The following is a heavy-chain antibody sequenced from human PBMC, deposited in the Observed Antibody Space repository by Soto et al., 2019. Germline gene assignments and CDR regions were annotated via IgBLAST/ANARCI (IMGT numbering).Heavy chain of an antibody. CDR3: ARDTGGAGTDPYYCDY. Sequence: PGGSLRLSCAASGFTFSSYGLHWVRQAPGQGLEWVAVIWYDGSNKYYADSVKGRFTISRDNSKNTLYLQMNSLRAEDTAVYYCARDTGGAGTDPYYCDYWGQGTLVTVSS. CDR2: IWYDGSNK. J-gene: IGHJ4*02. D-gene: IGHD1-1*01. CDR1: GFTFSSYG. V-gene: IGHV3-33*01.